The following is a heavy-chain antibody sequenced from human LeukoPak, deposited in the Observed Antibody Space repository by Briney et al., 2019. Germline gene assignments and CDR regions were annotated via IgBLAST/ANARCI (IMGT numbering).Heavy chain of an antibody. D-gene: IGHD4-17*01. Sequence: SETLSLTCTVSGSSISSSSYYWGWIRQPPGEGLEWIGSIYYSGSTHYNPSLKSRVSISVDTSKNQFSLKLSSVTAADTAVYYCARNATVTTLKRAYNWFDPWGQGTLVTVSS. CDR3: ARNATVTTLKRAYNWFDP. CDR2: IYYSGST. CDR1: GSSISSSSYY. J-gene: IGHJ5*02. V-gene: IGHV4-39*01.